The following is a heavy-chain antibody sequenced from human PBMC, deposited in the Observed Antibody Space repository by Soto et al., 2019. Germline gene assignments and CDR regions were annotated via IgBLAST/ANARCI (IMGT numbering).Heavy chain of an antibody. J-gene: IGHJ4*02. CDR2: IIPIFGTA. Sequence: QVQLVQSGAEVKKPGSSVKVSCKASGGTFSSYAISWVRQAPGQGLEWMGGIIPIFGTANYAQKFQGRVTITADEXXSXAXXELSSLRSEDTAVYYCARDRVGYCSGGSCYSSLDYWGQGTLVTVSS. CDR1: GGTFSSYA. CDR3: ARDRVGYCSGGSCYSSLDY. D-gene: IGHD2-15*01. V-gene: IGHV1-69*12.